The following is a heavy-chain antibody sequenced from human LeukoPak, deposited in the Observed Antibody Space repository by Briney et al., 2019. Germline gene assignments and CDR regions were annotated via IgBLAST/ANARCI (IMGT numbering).Heavy chain of an antibody. D-gene: IGHD3-3*01. CDR1: GYTFISYS. V-gene: IGHV7-4-1*02. CDR3: VRGEWLLHY. Sequence: ASVKVSCKASGYTFISYSINWVRQAPGQGLEWMGWINTNSGNPTYAQASTGRFVFSLDTSASTAYLQISSLKVEDTAVYYCVRGEWLLHYWGQGTLVTVSS. CDR2: INTNSGNP. J-gene: IGHJ4*02.